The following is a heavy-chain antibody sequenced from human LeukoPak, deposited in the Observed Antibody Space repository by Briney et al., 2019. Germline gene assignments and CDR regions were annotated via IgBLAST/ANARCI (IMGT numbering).Heavy chain of an antibody. J-gene: IGHJ5*02. CDR3: AKSSSGWYTPNWFDP. Sequence: PGGSLRLSCAASGLSVSNKYMNWVRQAPGKGLEWVSVIYSETSTHYADSVKGRFTISRDNSKNTLYLQMNSLRAEDTAVYYCAKSSSGWYTPNWFDPWGQGTLVTVSS. D-gene: IGHD6-19*01. V-gene: IGHV3-66*02. CDR1: GLSVSNKY. CDR2: IYSETST.